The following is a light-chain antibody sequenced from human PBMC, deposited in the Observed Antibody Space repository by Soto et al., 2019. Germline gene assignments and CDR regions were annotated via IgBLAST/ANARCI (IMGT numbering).Light chain of an antibody. Sequence: ESLLTQSPGTLSLSPGERATLSCRASQSVPKNSLAWSHQEPGQAPRLLIYGPSSRATGIPDRFSGSGSGTDFTLTLSRLEPEDFAVYYCHRYASSPQTFGQGTKVEIK. V-gene: IGKV3-20*01. CDR1: QSVPKNS. CDR2: GPS. J-gene: IGKJ1*01. CDR3: HRYASSPQT.